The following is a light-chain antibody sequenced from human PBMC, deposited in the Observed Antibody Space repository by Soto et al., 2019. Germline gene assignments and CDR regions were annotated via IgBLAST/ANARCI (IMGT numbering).Light chain of an antibody. J-gene: IGKJ1*01. CDR3: QQYGYSPWT. CDR2: GAS. V-gene: IGKV3-20*01. CDR1: ESVSSAY. Sequence: EIVLTQSPVTLSLSPGERATLSCRASESVSSAYLARYQHRPAQAPRLLIYGASSRATGVPDRFSGSGSGTEFTLTITRLEPADFALYYCQQYGYSPWTFGLGTKVDIK.